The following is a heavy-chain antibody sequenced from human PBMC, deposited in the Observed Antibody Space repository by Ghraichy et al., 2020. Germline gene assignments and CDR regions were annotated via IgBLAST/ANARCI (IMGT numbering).Heavy chain of an antibody. V-gene: IGHV3-74*01. CDR2: IDRDGIRR. Sequence: GGSLRLSCAASGLTLSTYWMHWVRQAPGKGLVWVSRIDRDGIRRHYADSVKGRFTISRDNGRNTLYLQMNSLRSEDTAVYYCANSRWSGTMDVWGKGATVIVSS. D-gene: IGHD6-13*01. CDR1: GLTLSTYW. J-gene: IGHJ6*03. CDR3: ANSRWSGTMDV.